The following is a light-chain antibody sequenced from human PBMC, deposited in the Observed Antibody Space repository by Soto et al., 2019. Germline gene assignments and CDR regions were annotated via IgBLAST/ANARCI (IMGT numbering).Light chain of an antibody. V-gene: IGKV1-39*01. Sequence: DIQMTQSPSSLSASVGDRVTITCRASQNIRNYLNWYQQRPGKTPNLLVYAASNLRGGVTSRFSGSGSGTVFTLTINSLQPEYFATYYCQQIHSTSSYTFGQGTRVDIK. J-gene: IGKJ2*01. CDR1: QNIRNY. CDR2: AAS. CDR3: QQIHSTSSYT.